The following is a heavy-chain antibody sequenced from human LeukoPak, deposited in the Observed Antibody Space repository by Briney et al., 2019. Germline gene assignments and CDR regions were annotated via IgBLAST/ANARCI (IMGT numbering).Heavy chain of an antibody. Sequence: GSLRLSCAASGFTFSSYAMNWVRQVPGKGLEWIGEINHSGSTNYNPSLKSRVTISVDTSKNQFSLKLSSVTAADTAVYYSARPSRRGQQLNPFDYWGQGTLVTVSS. D-gene: IGHD6-13*01. CDR2: INHSGST. CDR3: ARPSRRGQQLNPFDY. V-gene: IGHV4-34*01. CDR1: GFTFSSYA. J-gene: IGHJ4*02.